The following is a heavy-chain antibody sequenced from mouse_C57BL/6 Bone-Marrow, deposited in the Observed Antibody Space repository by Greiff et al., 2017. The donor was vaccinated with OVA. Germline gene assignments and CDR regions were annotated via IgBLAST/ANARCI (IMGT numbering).Heavy chain of an antibody. CDR3: ARGDGYPWFAY. V-gene: IGHV1-81*01. CDR1: GYTFTSYG. Sequence: VQLQQSGAELARPGASVKLSCKASGYTFTSYGISWVKQRTGQGLEWIGEIYPRSGNTYYNEKFKGKATLTADKSSSTAYMELRSLTSEDSAVYFCARGDGYPWFAYWGQGTLVTVSA. CDR2: IYPRSGNT. D-gene: IGHD2-3*01. J-gene: IGHJ3*01.